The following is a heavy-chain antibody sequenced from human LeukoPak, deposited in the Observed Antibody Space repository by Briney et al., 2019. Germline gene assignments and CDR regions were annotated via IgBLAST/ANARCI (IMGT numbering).Heavy chain of an antibody. CDR3: ARGYFLEGGY. CDR2: ISSSSSYI. Sequence: GGPLRLSCAASGFTFSSYSMNWVRQAPGKGLEWVSSISSSSSYIYYADSVKGRFTISRDNAKNSLYLQMNSPRAEDTAVYYCARGYFLEGGYWGQGTLVTVSS. V-gene: IGHV3-21*01. D-gene: IGHD1-1*01. CDR1: GFTFSSYS. J-gene: IGHJ4*02.